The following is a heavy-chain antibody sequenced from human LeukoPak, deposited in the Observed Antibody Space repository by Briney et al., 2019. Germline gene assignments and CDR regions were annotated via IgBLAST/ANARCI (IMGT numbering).Heavy chain of an antibody. CDR1: GFTFSSYG. CDR3: AKDGRHQETVTTRGGYMDV. D-gene: IGHD4-11*01. CDR2: IRYDGSNK. J-gene: IGHJ6*03. Sequence: GGSLRLSCAASGFTFSSYGMHWVRQAPGKGLEWVAFIRYDGSNKYYADTVQGRFTISRDNSKNTLYLQMNSLRAEDTAVYYCAKDGRHQETVTTRGGYMDVWGKGTTVTVSS. V-gene: IGHV3-30*02.